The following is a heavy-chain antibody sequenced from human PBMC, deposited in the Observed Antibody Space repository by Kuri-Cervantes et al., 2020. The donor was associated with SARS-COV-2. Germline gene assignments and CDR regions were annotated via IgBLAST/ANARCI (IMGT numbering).Heavy chain of an antibody. Sequence: GGSLRLSCAASGFTFSSYWMSWVHQAPGKGLEWVSYISSSGSTIYYADSVKGRFTISRDNAKNSLYLQMNSLRAEDTAVYYCARVRDGYNPALDYWGQGTLVTVSS. CDR2: ISSSGSTI. CDR1: GFTFSSYW. J-gene: IGHJ4*02. CDR3: ARVRDGYNPALDY. D-gene: IGHD5-24*01. V-gene: IGHV3-48*04.